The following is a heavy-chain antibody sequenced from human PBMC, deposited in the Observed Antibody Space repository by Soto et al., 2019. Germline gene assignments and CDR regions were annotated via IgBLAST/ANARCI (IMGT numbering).Heavy chain of an antibody. Sequence: QVQLVQSGAEVKKPGASVKVSCKASGYTFTSYGISWVRQAPGQWLEWMGWISADNGNTNYAHKRQGKVTVTTDPSPSTAYMELRSLRSDDTAVYYCARDSPPTDSWLQGTLVTVSS. J-gene: IGHJ4*02. CDR3: ARDSPPTDS. CDR1: GYTFTSYG. V-gene: IGHV1-18*01. CDR2: ISADNGNT.